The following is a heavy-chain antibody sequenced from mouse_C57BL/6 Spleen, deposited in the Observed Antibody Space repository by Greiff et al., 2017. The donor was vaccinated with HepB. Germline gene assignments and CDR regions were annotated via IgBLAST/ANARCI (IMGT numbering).Heavy chain of an antibody. D-gene: IGHD4-1*02. CDR2: IDPSDSYT. V-gene: IGHV1-50*01. CDR3: ARRQLGPYWYFDV. CDR1: GYTFTSYW. Sequence: VQLQQSGAELVKPGASVKLSCKASGYTFTSYWMQWVKQRPGQGLEWIGEIDPSDSYTNYNQKFKGKATLTVDTSSSTAYMQLSSLTSEDSAVYDCARRQLGPYWYFDVWGTGTTVTVSS. J-gene: IGHJ1*03.